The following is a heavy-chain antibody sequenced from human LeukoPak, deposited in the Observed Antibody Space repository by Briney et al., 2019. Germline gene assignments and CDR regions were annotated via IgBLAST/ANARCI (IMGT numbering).Heavy chain of an antibody. V-gene: IGHV1-2*02. CDR3: ARGTGEGYTYGRYYFDY. CDR2: INPNSGGT. D-gene: IGHD5-18*01. J-gene: IGHJ4*02. Sequence: ASVKVSCKASGYTITTYAITWVRQAPGQGLEWMGWINPNSGGTNYAQKFQGRVTMTRDTSISTAYMELSRLRSDDTAVYYCARGTGEGYTYGRYYFDYWGQGTLVTVSS. CDR1: GYTITTYA.